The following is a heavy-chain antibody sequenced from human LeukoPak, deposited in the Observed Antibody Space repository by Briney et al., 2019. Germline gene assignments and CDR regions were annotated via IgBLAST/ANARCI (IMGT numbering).Heavy chain of an antibody. J-gene: IGHJ4*02. CDR3: ARDSGYYYVSSGELDS. Sequence: GASVTVSCKASGYPFSNYDINWVRQAPGQGLEWMGWINPNSGDTKYARKFQGRVTMTRDTSISTAYVELNRLRSDDSAVYFCARDSGYYYVSSGELDSWGQGTLATVSS. CDR1: GYPFSNYD. D-gene: IGHD3-22*01. CDR2: INPNSGDT. V-gene: IGHV1-2*02.